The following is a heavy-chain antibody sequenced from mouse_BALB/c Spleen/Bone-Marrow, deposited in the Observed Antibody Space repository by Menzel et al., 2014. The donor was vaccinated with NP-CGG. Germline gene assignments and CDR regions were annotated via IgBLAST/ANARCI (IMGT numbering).Heavy chain of an antibody. CDR3: ARQILRGFGY. J-gene: IGHJ3*02. CDR2: ISSGGGST. Sequence: EVQLVESGGGLVKPGGSLKLSCAASGFAFSSYDMSWVRQTPEKRLEWVAYISSGGGSTYYADTVKGRFTISRDNAKNTLYLQMSSLKSEDTATYYCARQILRGFGYWGQGTPVTVSA. V-gene: IGHV5-12-1*01. CDR1: GFAFSSYD. D-gene: IGHD1-1*01.